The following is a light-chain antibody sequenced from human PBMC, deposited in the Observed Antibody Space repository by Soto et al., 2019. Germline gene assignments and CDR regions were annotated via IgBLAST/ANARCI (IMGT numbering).Light chain of an antibody. CDR3: QHLIDYPIT. Sequence: DVQLTQSPSFLSASVGDRVTITCRASQDISPYLAWYQQKPGKAPKLLIYAASTLQSGVPSRFSGSGSGTEFTLTISSLQPEDLESYYCQHLIDYPITFGQGTRLEIK. CDR2: AAS. J-gene: IGKJ5*01. V-gene: IGKV1-9*01. CDR1: QDISPY.